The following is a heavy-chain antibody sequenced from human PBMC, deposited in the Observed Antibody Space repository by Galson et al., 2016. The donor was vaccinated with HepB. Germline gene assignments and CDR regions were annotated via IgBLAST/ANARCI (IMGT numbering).Heavy chain of an antibody. D-gene: IGHD2-2*01. CDR2: IHWNDDK. CDR3: AHRRSGYCNTVSCLYFDY. V-gene: IGHV2-5*01. Sequence: PALVKPTQTLTLTCTFSGFSLSTTGEAVGWTRQPPGKALEWLALIHWNDDKRYSPSLKSRLTITKDTSKNQVVLTVTNMDPVDTATYFCAHRRSGYCNTVSCLYFDYWGQGTLATVSS. J-gene: IGHJ4*02. CDR1: GFSLSTTGEA.